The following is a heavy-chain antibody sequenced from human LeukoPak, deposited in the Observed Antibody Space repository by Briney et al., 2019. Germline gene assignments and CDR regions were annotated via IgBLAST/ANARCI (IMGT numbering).Heavy chain of an antibody. Sequence: AGSLTLACAAYGFSFSSYCMRWVRQAPGKGLEWVGVIRYDGSNKYYADSVKGRFTITIDISENTLYLQMNSLRAEETAVYYCARSCKPQGGITMVRGAKSHFDYWGQGTLVTVSS. V-gene: IGHV3-33*01. D-gene: IGHD3-10*01. CDR3: ARSCKPQGGITMVRGAKSHFDY. J-gene: IGHJ4*02. CDR2: IRYDGSNK. CDR1: GFSFSSYC.